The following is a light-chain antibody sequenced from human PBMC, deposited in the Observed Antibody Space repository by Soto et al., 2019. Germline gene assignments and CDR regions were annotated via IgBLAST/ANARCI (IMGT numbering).Light chain of an antibody. CDR2: SAS. CDR1: QDIRNH. J-gene: IGKJ1*01. V-gene: IGKV1-17*01. Sequence: DIQMTQSPSSLSASVGDRVTITCRASQDIRNHLGWYQQKPGKAPKRLIYSASSLQGGVPSRFSGSGSGTEFTLTISSLQPEDFATYYCLQNNSYPRTFGQGTKVEIK. CDR3: LQNNSYPRT.